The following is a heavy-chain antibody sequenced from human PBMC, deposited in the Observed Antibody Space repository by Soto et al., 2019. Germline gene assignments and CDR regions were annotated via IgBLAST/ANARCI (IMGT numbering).Heavy chain of an antibody. V-gene: IGHV3-23*01. D-gene: IGHD6-13*01. CDR3: AKSFSSNWYDYFNY. CDR1: GFTFSIYA. Sequence: PGGSLRLSCAASGFTFSIYAMSWVRQAPGKGLEWVSAISGSGSGTYYADSVKGRFTISRDTSKNTLYLQMNSLRAEDTALYYCAKSFSSNWYDYFNYWGQGSLVTAPQ. CDR2: ISGSGSGT. J-gene: IGHJ4*02.